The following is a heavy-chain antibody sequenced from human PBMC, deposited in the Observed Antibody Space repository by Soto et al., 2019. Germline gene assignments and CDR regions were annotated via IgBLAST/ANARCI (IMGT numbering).Heavy chain of an antibody. CDR2: ISSSSSYI. V-gene: IGHV3-21*01. CDR1: GFTFSSYS. CDR3: ARDLNDYIWGSHAFDI. J-gene: IGHJ3*02. D-gene: IGHD3-16*01. Sequence: SGGSLRLSCAASGFTFSSYSMNWVRQAPWKGLEWVSSISSSSSYIYYADSVKGRFTISRDNAKNSLYLQMNSLRAEDTAVYYCARDLNDYIWGSHAFDIWGQGTMVTV.